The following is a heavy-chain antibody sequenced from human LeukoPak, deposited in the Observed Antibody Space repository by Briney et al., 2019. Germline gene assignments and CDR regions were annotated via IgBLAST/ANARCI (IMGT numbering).Heavy chain of an antibody. CDR2: IYYSGGT. CDR1: GGSISSGGNY. J-gene: IGHJ5*02. Sequence: PSATLSLTCTVSGGSISSGGNYWSWIRQHPGKGLEWIGYIYYSGGTYYNPSLKSRVTISVDTSKNQFSLKLSSVTAADTAVYYCAREIRGYCSSTSCYTWFDPWGQGTLVTVSS. CDR3: AREIRGYCSSTSCYTWFDP. V-gene: IGHV4-31*03. D-gene: IGHD2-2*02.